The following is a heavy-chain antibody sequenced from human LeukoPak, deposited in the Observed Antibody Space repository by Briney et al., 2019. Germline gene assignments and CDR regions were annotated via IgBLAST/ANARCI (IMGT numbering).Heavy chain of an antibody. CDR1: GGSISSGGYY. CDR2: IYYSGST. J-gene: IGHJ4*02. Sequence: PSETLSLTCTVSGGSISSGGYYWSWIRQHPGKGLEWIGYIYYSGSTYYNSSLKSRVTISVDTSKNQFSLKLSSVTAADTAVYYCARGSGRSPTRFDYWGQGTLVTVSS. V-gene: IGHV4-31*03. D-gene: IGHD2-15*01. CDR3: ARGSGRSPTRFDY.